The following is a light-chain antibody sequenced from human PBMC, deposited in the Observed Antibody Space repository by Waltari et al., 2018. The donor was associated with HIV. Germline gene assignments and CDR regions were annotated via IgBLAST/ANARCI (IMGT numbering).Light chain of an antibody. Sequence: QSALTQPASVSGSPGQSIAISCTGASSDVGSYNLVSWYQQHPGKAPKLMIYAVTKRPSGVSDRFSGSKSGNTASLTISGLQAEDEADYYCSSYTSSSTLVFGGGTKLTVL. V-gene: IGLV2-14*02. CDR3: SSYTSSSTLV. CDR1: SSDVGSYNL. J-gene: IGLJ2*01. CDR2: AVT.